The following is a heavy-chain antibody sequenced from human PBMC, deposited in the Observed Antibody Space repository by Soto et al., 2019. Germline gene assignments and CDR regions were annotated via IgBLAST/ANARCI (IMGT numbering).Heavy chain of an antibody. CDR2: ISYDGSNK. J-gene: IGHJ4*02. D-gene: IGHD5-12*01. V-gene: IGHV3-30-3*01. CDR1: GFTFSSYA. Sequence: PGGSLRLSCAASGFTFSSYAMHWVRQAPGKGLEWVAVISYDGSNKYYADSVKGRFTISRDNSKNTLYLQMNSLRAEDTAVYYCARDRGYSGYDGIDYWGQGTRVTVSS. CDR3: ARDRGYSGYDGIDY.